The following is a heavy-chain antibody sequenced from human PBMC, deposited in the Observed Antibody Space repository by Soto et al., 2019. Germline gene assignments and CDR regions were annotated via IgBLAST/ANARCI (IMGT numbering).Heavy chain of an antibody. CDR1: GGSISSSNW. V-gene: IGHV4-4*02. D-gene: IGHD3-3*02. CDR3: ASVPVLRLLWSFFDP. CDR2: IYHSGST. Sequence: TETPSLTCAVSGGSISSSNWWSSVRQPPGKGLEWIGEIYHSGSTNYNPSLKSRVTISVDKSKNQFSLKLSSVTAADRAVYYCASVPVLRLLWSFFDPWGQGTLVTVSS. J-gene: IGHJ5*02.